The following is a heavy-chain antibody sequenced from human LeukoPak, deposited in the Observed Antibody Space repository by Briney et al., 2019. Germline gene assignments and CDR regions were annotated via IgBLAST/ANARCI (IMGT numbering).Heavy chain of an antibody. CDR2: INPNSGDT. Sequence: ASVKVSCKAPGYTFTGYYVHWVRQAPGQGLEWMGRINPNSGDTNYAQKFQGRVTMTRDTSISTAYMELSRLRSDDTAVYYCARDYCGGDCFPDYWGQGTLVTVSS. V-gene: IGHV1-2*06. CDR1: GYTFTGYY. J-gene: IGHJ4*02. CDR3: ARDYCGGDCFPDY. D-gene: IGHD2-21*02.